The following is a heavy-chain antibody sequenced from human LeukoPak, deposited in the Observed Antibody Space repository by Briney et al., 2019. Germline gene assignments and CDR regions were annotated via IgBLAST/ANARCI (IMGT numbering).Heavy chain of an antibody. CDR1: GYTFTSYG. Sequence: ASVKVYCKASGYTFTSYGISWVRQAPGQGLKWMGWISAYNGNTNYAQKLQGRVTMTTDTSTSTAYMELRSLRSDDTAVYYCARDQACSGGSCYSGAGDWFDPWGQGTLVTVSS. D-gene: IGHD2-15*01. V-gene: IGHV1-18*01. J-gene: IGHJ5*02. CDR2: ISAYNGNT. CDR3: ARDQACSGGSCYSGAGDWFDP.